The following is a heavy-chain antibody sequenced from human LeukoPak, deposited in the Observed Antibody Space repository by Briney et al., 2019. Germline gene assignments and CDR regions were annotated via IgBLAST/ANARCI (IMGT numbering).Heavy chain of an antibody. CDR2: IIGSGGST. Sequence: GSLRLSCAVSGFTFSSYDMSWVRQAPGKGLEWVSGIIGSGGSTYYADSVKSRFTISRDTSKNALYLQMNSLRVEDTAVYYCAKVGQNYDILTYYFDYWGQGTLVTVSS. D-gene: IGHD3-9*01. CDR1: GFTFSSYD. J-gene: IGHJ4*02. V-gene: IGHV3-23*01. CDR3: AKVGQNYDILTYYFDY.